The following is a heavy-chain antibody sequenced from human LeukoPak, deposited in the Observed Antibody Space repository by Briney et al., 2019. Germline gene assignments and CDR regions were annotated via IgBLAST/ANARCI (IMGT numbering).Heavy chain of an antibody. Sequence: GGSLRLPCAASGFTVSSNYMTWVRQAPGKGLEWVANIKQDGSKKSYVDSVKGRFTISRDNAKNSLYLQMNSLRAEDTAIYYCTRVGYIDEGIDYWGQGTLVTVSS. CDR3: TRVGYIDEGIDY. J-gene: IGHJ4*02. CDR1: GFTVSSNY. D-gene: IGHD5-24*01. V-gene: IGHV3-7*04. CDR2: IKQDGSKK.